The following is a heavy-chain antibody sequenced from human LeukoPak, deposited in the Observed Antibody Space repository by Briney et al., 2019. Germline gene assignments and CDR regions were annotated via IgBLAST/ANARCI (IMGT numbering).Heavy chain of an antibody. CDR1: GYTFTSYD. D-gene: IGHD1-1*01. V-gene: IGHV1-8*03. J-gene: IGHJ4*02. CDR2: MNPNSGNT. CDR3: ARGAKLERLLQDY. Sequence: ASVKVSCKASGYTFTSYDINWVRQATGQGLEWMGWMNPNSGNTGYAQKFQGRVTITRNTSISTAYMELSSLRSEDTAAYYCARGAKLERLLQDYWGQGTLVTVSS.